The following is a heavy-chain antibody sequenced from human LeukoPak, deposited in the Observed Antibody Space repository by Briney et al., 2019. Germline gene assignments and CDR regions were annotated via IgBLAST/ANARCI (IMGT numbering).Heavy chain of an antibody. V-gene: IGHV3-21*01. J-gene: IGHJ4*02. CDR3: ARELSGTTAHFDY. D-gene: IGHD1-7*01. Sequence: GGSLRLSCAASGFTFSSYSMNWVRQAPGKGLEWVSSISSSSSYIYYADSVKGRFTISRDNAKNSLYLQMNSLRAEDTAVYYCARELSGTTAHFDYWGQGTLVTVSS. CDR2: ISSSSSYI. CDR1: GFTFSSYS.